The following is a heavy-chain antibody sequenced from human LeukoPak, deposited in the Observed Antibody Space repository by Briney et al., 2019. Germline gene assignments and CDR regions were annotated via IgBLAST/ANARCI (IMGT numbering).Heavy chain of an antibody. CDR2: MYYSGTT. V-gene: IGHV4-59*01. Sequence: PSETLSLTCTVSGASITSYYWSWFRQPPGKGLEWIGNMYYSGTTNYNPSLKSRVTISVDTSKNQFSLKLSYVTAADTAVYYCARDLGFCSSTSCYPWFDPWGQGTLVTVSS. CDR1: GASITSYY. J-gene: IGHJ5*02. D-gene: IGHD2-2*01. CDR3: ARDLGFCSSTSCYPWFDP.